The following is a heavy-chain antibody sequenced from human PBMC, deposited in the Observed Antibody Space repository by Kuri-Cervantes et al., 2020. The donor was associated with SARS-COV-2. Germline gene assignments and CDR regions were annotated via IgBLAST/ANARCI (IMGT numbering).Heavy chain of an antibody. CDR2: IWYDGSNK. CDR1: GFTFSSYG. CDR3: ARDLNGMDV. J-gene: IGHJ6*02. Sequence: GESLKISCAASGFTFSSYGMHWVRQAPGKRLEWVAVIWYDGSNKYYADSVKGRFTISRDNSKNTLYLQMNSLRAGDTAVYYCARDLNGMDVWGQGTTVTVSS. V-gene: IGHV3-33*01.